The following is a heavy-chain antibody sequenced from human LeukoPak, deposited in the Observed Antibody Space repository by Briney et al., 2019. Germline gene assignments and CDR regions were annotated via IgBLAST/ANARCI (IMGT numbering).Heavy chain of an antibody. CDR3: ARPRVVTARNDGFDI. V-gene: IGHV3-30*04. J-gene: IGHJ3*02. D-gene: IGHD2-21*02. Sequence: GGSLRLSCAASGFTFSSCFLHWVRQAPGKGLEWVAVISFDGSNKYYADSVKGRFTISRDNSKSTLFLQMNSLRAEDTAVYFCARPRVVTARNDGFDIWGQGTMVTVSS. CDR1: GFTFSSCF. CDR2: ISFDGSNK.